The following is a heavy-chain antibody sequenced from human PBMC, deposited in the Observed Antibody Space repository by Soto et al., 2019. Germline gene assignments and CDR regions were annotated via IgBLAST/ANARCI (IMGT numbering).Heavy chain of an antibody. CDR2: IHYSGST. CDR1: GGSISGEGYY. Sequence: QVQLQESGPGLVEPSQTLSLTCTVSGGSISGEGYYWSWIRQYSGRGLERIGYIHYSGSTYYNPSLKSRVIISVDTSKTQFFLNLSSVTAADTAVYYCARAWTATAGWANWFDRWGQGTLVTVSS. V-gene: IGHV4-31*03. CDR3: ARAWTATAGWANWFDR. J-gene: IGHJ5*02. D-gene: IGHD6-13*01.